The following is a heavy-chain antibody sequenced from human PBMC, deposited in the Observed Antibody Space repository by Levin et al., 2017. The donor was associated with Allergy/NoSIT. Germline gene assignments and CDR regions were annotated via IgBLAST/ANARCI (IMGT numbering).Heavy chain of an antibody. V-gene: IGHV3-30*18. CDR1: GFTFSSYG. D-gene: IGHD6-19*01. CDR2: ISYDGSNK. CDR3: AKDRQWLVQDY. Sequence: GESLKISCAASGFTFSSYGMHWVRQAPGKGLEWVAVISYDGSNKYYADSVKGRFTISRDNSKNTLYLQMNSLRAEDTAVYYCAKDRQWLVQDYWGQGTLVTVSS. J-gene: IGHJ4*02.